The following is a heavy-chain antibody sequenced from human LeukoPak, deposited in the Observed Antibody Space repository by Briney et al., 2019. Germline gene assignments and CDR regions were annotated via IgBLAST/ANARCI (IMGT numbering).Heavy chain of an antibody. D-gene: IGHD5-18*01. CDR3: ARGGYHAYYLDY. Sequence: PGGSLRLSCVASGFTFSSYGVNWVRQAPGKGLEWVSSISSSSNSIHYADSVKGRLTNSRDNAKNTLYLQMNSLRAEDTAVYYCARGGYHAYYLDYWGQGSLVTVSS. V-gene: IGHV3-21*01. CDR2: ISSSSNSI. CDR1: GFTFSSYG. J-gene: IGHJ4*02.